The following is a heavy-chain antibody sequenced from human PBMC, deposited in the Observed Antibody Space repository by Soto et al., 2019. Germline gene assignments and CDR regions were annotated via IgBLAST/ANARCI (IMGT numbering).Heavy chain of an antibody. Sequence: GGSLRLSCAASVFTFSSYAMSWVRQAPGKWLEWCSAISVRGCSTXXADSVKGRXTISRYNSKNTXYLQKXTLRSEDTAVYYCENFHAWYFDYWRQGTLVTXSS. CDR1: VFTFSSYA. CDR3: ENFHAWYFDY. V-gene: IGHV3-23*01. J-gene: IGHJ4*02. CDR2: ISVRGCST.